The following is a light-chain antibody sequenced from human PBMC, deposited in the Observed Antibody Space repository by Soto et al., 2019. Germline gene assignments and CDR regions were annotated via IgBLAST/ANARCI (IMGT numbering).Light chain of an antibody. CDR1: SSDLGGLNY. CDR2: KVD. CDR3: SSYTTVPSPQWV. V-gene: IGLV2-14*01. J-gene: IGLJ3*02. Sequence: QAVVTQPASVSGSPGQSITIPCSGRSSDLGGLNYVSWYQQHPGKVPKLIIYKVDNRPSGISDRFSASKSGNTASLTISGLQAEDEAHYYCSSYTTVPSPQWVFAGGTKVTVL.